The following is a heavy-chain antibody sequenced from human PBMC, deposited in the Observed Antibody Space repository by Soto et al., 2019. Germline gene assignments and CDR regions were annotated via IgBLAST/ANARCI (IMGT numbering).Heavy chain of an antibody. CDR1: VGCIIIANDY. V-gene: IGHV4-30-4*01. D-gene: IGHD1-20*01. CDR2: IYYSGPA. J-gene: IGHJ1*01. CDR3: ARWGINGKDWLET. Sequence: SWTXSLTCTFSVGCIIIANDYWSWIRQPAGKVLDWIGYIYYSGPAYYNPSLKSRVTISLDKSKSQFSLNLSSVTDADTAVYYCARWGINGKDWLETWGQGSLV.